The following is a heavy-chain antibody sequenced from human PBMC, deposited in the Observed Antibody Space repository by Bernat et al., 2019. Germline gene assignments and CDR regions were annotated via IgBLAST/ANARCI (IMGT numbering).Heavy chain of an antibody. D-gene: IGHD2-15*01. V-gene: IGHV5-51*01. Sequence: EVQLVQSGAEVKKPGESLKISCKGSGYSFTSYWIGWVRQMPGKGLEWMGILYPSDSDTRYSPSFQGEVTISADKSIGTANLQWSSLKASDTAMYYCARRWGVGYCSGGDCLTRFFDIWGQGTMVTVSS. CDR3: ARRWGVGYCSGGDCLTRFFDI. J-gene: IGHJ3*02. CDR2: LYPSDSDT. CDR1: GYSFTSYW.